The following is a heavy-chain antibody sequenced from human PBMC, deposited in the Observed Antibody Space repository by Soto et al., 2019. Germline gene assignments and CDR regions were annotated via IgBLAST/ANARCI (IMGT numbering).Heavy chain of an antibody. V-gene: IGHV3-9*01. CDR1: VFTFYYYA. Sequence: SLRLSCASSVFTFYYYAMHWVRQAPGKGLEWVSGISWNSGSIGYADSVKGRFTISRDNAKNSLYLQMNSLRAEDTALYYCAKGDPVLDDAFDIWGQGTMVTISS. CDR3: AKGDPVLDDAFDI. J-gene: IGHJ3*02. CDR2: ISWNSGSI.